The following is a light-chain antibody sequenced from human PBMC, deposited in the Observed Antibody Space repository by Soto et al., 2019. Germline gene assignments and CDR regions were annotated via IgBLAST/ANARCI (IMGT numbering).Light chain of an antibody. CDR2: DAS. V-gene: IGKV3-11*01. CDR1: QSVTTF. CDR3: QQRTNWPFT. J-gene: IGKJ4*02. Sequence: EIVLTQSPATLSSSPGDRVTLSCRASQSVTTFLAWYQQKPGQAPSLLIYDASKRDTGIPARFSGSGSGTNFTLTISSLEPEDFAAYYCQQRTNWPFTFGGGTKVEIK.